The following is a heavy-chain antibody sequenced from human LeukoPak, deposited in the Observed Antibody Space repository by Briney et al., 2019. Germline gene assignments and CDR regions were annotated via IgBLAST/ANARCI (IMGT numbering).Heavy chain of an antibody. CDR2: IYYTGSI. D-gene: IGHD3-3*01. CDR1: GGSISSSSYY. CDR3: ARHRRADFRPGGPIDY. V-gene: IGHV4-39*01. J-gene: IGHJ4*02. Sequence: SETLSLTCTVSGGSISSSSYYWDWFRQPPGKGLEWIASIYYTGSIYYNPSLKSRVTISVDTSKNQFSLNVNSVTAADTAVYYCARHRRADFRPGGPIDYWGQGTLVTVSS.